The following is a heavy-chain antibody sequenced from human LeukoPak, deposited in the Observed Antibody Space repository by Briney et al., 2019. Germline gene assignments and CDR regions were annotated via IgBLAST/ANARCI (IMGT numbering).Heavy chain of an antibody. CDR3: ARAQGYCSSTSCYYFYFDY. J-gene: IGHJ4*02. Sequence: GGSLRLTCAASGFTFSSYSMNWVRQAPGKGLEWVSSISSSSSYIYYADSVKGRFTISRDNAKNSLYLQMNSLRAEDTAVYYCARAQGYCSSTSCYYFYFDYWGQGTLVTVSS. D-gene: IGHD2-2*01. CDR2: ISSSSSYI. V-gene: IGHV3-21*01. CDR1: GFTFSSYS.